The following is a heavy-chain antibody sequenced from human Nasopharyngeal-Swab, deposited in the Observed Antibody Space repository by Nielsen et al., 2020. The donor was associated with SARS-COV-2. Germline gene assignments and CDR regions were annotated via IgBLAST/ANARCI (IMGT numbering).Heavy chain of an antibody. CDR1: EYTFTSYY. V-gene: IGHV1-46*01. J-gene: IGHJ6*02. Sequence: ASVKVSCKASEYTFTSYYMHWVRQAPGQGLEGRGIINPSGGSTSYAQKFQGRVTMTRDTSTSTVYMELSSLRSEDTAVYYCAREVVVVVAAASMDVWGQGTTVTVSS. CDR3: AREVVVVVAAASMDV. CDR2: INPSGGST. D-gene: IGHD2-15*01.